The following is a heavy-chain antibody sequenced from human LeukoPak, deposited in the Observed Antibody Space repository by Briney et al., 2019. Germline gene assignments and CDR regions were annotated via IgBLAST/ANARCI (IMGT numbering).Heavy chain of an antibody. J-gene: IGHJ4*02. D-gene: IGHD6-19*01. Sequence: ASVKVSCKASGYTFTSYAMHWVRQAPGQRLEWMGWINAGNGNTNYAQKLQGRVAMTTDISTSTAYMELRSLRSDDTAVHYCARGRGAVAGMGGIDYWGQGTLVTVSS. CDR2: INAGNGNT. CDR3: ARGRGAVAGMGGIDY. CDR1: GYTFTSYA. V-gene: IGHV1-3*01.